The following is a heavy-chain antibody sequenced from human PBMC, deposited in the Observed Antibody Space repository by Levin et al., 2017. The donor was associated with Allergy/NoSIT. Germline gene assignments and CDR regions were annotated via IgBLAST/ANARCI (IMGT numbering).Heavy chain of an antibody. J-gene: IGHJ4*02. CDR3: AKEGGYHRRGLDY. V-gene: IGHV3-30*18. Sequence: GGSLRLSCAASGFTFSSYGMHWVRQAPGKGLEWVAVISYDGSNKYYADSVKGRFTISRDNSKNTLYLQMNSLRAEDTAVYYCAKEGGYHRRGLDYWGQGTLVTVSS. CDR1: GFTFSSYG. CDR2: ISYDGSNK. D-gene: IGHD5-18*01.